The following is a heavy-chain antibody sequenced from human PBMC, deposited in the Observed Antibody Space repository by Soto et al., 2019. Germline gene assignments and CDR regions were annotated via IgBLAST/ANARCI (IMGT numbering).Heavy chain of an antibody. V-gene: IGHV1-3*01. J-gene: IGHJ5*02. D-gene: IGHD6-6*01. CDR3: ARCDWVLIAARPSVLGP. Sequence: GASVKVSCKASGYTFTSYAMHWVRQAPGQRLEWMGWINAGNGNTKYSQKFQGRVTITRDTSASTAYMELSSVTAADTAVYYCARCDWVLIAARPSVLGPWGQGTLVTVSS. CDR1: GYTFTSYA. CDR2: INAGNGNT.